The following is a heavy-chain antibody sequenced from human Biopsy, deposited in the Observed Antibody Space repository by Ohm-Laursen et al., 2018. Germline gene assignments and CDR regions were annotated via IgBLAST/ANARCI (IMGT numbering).Heavy chain of an antibody. CDR1: GDSISSSTYY. D-gene: IGHD4-11*01. V-gene: IGHV4-61*01. Sequence: SQTLSLTCPVSGDSISSSTYYWGWIRQPPGKGLEWIGHIYYSVMTNYNPSLQSRVSISVDTSRNQVSLTLSSVTAADTAVYYCARDSGILNYGNFKYYHYYGMDVWGQGTKVTVSS. CDR3: ARDSGILNYGNFKYYHYYGMDV. CDR2: IYYSVMT. J-gene: IGHJ6*02.